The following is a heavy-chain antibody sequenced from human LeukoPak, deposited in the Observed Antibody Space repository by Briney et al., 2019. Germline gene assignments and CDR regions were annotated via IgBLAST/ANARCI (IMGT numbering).Heavy chain of an antibody. J-gene: IGHJ5*02. CDR1: GYSISSNYW. V-gene: IGHV4-28*01. CDR3: ARKLDGQSWFDP. CDR2: MQHGGGA. D-gene: IGHD3-9*01. Sequence: SDTLSLTCGVSGYSISSNYWWACIRHPPGNGLEWIGYMQHGGGAYYNPSLKNRVTMSVDMSKNQFSLKVNSVTAVDTAVYYCARKLDGQSWFDPWGQGTLVTVSS.